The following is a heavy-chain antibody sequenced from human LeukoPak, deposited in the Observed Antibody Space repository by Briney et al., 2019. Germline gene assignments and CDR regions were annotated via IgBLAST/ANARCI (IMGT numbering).Heavy chain of an antibody. Sequence: GGSLRLSCAASGFTFSSYGMSWVRQAPGKGLEWVANIKQDGSEKYYVDSVKGRFTISRDNAKNSLYLQMNSLRAEDTAVYYCAREVAAAPYPDYWGQGTLVTVSS. V-gene: IGHV3-7*01. CDR3: AREVAAAPYPDY. CDR1: GFTFSSYG. D-gene: IGHD6-13*01. J-gene: IGHJ4*02. CDR2: IKQDGSEK.